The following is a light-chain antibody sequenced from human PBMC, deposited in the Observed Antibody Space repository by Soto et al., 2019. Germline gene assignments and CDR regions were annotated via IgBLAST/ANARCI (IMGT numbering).Light chain of an antibody. CDR1: SSNIGTNA. CDR3: AAWDASLNGYV. CDR2: NNN. V-gene: IGLV1-44*01. J-gene: IGLJ1*01. Sequence: QSVLTQPPSASGTPGRRVTISCSGGSSNIGTNAVNWYQQLPGTAPKLLIYNNNQRPSGVPDRFSGSKSGTSASLAISGLQSEDEADYYCAAWDASLNGYVFGTGTKVTVL.